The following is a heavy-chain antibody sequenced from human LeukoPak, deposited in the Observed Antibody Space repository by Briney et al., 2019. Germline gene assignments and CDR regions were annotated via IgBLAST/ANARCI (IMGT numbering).Heavy chain of an antibody. J-gene: IGHJ6*02. CDR2: ISAYNGNT. CDR1: GYTFTSYG. V-gene: IGHV1-18*01. Sequence: ASVKVSCTASGYTFTSYGISWVRQAPGQGLEWMGWISAYNGNTNYAQKLQGRVTMTTDTSTSTAYMELRSLRSDDTAVYYCALVPAAMSGYYYGMDVWGQGTTVTVSS. CDR3: ALVPAAMSGYYYGMDV. D-gene: IGHD2-2*01.